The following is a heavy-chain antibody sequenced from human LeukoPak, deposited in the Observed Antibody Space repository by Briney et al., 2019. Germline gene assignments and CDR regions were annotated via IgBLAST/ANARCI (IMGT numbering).Heavy chain of an antibody. CDR2: ISSNGGST. CDR1: GFTFSSYA. D-gene: IGHD3-22*01. J-gene: IGHJ6*02. CDR3: ARGHPITYYYDSSGYYSYYYGMDV. V-gene: IGHV3-64*04. Sequence: PGGSLRLSCSASGFTFSSYAMHWVRQAPGKGLEYVSAISSNGGSTYYADSVKGRFTISRDNSKNTLYLQMNSLRAEDTAVYYCARGHPITYYYDSSGYYSYYYGMDVWGQGTTVTVSS.